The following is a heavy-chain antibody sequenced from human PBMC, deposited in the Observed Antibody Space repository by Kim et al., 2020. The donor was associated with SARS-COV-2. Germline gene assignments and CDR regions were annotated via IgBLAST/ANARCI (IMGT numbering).Heavy chain of an antibody. D-gene: IGHD3-3*01. CDR2: IKYDGSTT. J-gene: IGHJ4*02. CDR3: VRDLDWILYDY. V-gene: IGHV3-74*01. CDR1: GFTFSTYW. Sequence: GGSLRLSCAASGFTFSTYWMHWVRQAPGKGPVWVSRIKYDGSTTIYADSVKGRFTISRDNAKNTLYLQMNSLRAEDTAVYYCVRDLDWILYDYWGLGTLVPVSS.